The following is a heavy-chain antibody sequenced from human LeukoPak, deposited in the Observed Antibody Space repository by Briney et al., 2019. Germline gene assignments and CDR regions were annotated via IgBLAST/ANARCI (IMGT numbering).Heavy chain of an antibody. J-gene: IGHJ6*03. CDR1: GYSISSGYY. CDR2: IYHSGST. CDR3: ARDPPRYHYYYYMGV. V-gene: IGHV4-38-2*02. Sequence: SETLSLTCTVSGYSISSGYYWGWIRQPPGKGLEWIGSIYHSGSTYYNPSLKSRVTISVDTSKNQFSLKLSSVTAADTAVYYCARDPPRYHYYYYMGVWGKGTTVTVSS.